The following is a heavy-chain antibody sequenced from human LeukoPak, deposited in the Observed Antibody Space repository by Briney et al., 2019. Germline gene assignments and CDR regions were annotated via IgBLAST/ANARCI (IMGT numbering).Heavy chain of an antibody. Sequence: ASVKVSCKASGGTFSSYAISWVRQAPGQGLEWMGGIIPIFGTANYAQKFQGRVTITADESTSTAYMELSSLRSEDTAVYYCASHYDFWSGYYFWGQGTLVTVSS. J-gene: IGHJ4*02. CDR2: IIPIFGTA. V-gene: IGHV1-69*13. CDR3: ASHYDFWSGYYF. CDR1: GGTFSSYA. D-gene: IGHD3-3*01.